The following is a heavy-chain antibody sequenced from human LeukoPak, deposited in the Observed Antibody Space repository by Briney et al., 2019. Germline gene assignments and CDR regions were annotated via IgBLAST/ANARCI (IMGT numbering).Heavy chain of an antibody. D-gene: IGHD3-10*01. CDR2: ISSDGSYK. CDR3: ARRGSTMVRGVIMGPDY. Sequence: GGSLRLSCAASGFTFSTYGLHWVRPAPGKGLEWVAVISSDGSYKYYADSVKGRFTISRDNSKNTLYLQMNSLRVEDTAVYYCARRGSTMVRGVIMGPDYWGQGTLVTVSS. V-gene: IGHV3-30*03. CDR1: GFTFSTYG. J-gene: IGHJ4*02.